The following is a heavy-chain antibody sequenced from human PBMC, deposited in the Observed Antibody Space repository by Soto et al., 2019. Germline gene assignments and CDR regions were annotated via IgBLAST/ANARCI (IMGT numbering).Heavy chain of an antibody. CDR2: IGTAGDT. V-gene: IGHV3-13*01. CDR3: ARVNYDSRQYAFDI. J-gene: IGHJ3*02. CDR1: GFTFSSYD. D-gene: IGHD3-22*01. Sequence: GGSLRLSCAASGFTFSSYDMHWVRQAPGKGLEWVSAIGTAGDTYYPGSVKGRLTISRENAKNSLYLQMNSLRAEDTAVYYCARVNYDSRQYAFDIWGQGTMVTVSS.